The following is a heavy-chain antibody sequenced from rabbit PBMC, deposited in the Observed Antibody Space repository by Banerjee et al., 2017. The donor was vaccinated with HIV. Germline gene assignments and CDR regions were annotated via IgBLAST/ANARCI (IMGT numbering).Heavy chain of an antibody. V-gene: IGHV1S40*01. D-gene: IGHD5-1*01. J-gene: IGHJ6*01. CDR2: INTGTSGST. CDR3: ARNRAL. Sequence: QSLEESGGDLVKPGASLTLTCTASGFSFSSNYWICWVRQAPGKGLEWIGCINTGTSGSTYYASWVNGRFSISRSTSLNTVTLQMTSLTAADTATYFCARNRALWGPGTLVTVS. CDR1: GFSFSSNYW.